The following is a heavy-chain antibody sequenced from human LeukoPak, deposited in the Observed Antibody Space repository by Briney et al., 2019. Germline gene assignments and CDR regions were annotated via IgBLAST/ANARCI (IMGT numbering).Heavy chain of an antibody. V-gene: IGHV4-61*02. J-gene: IGHJ4*02. CDR3: ARYEAVAGVFDY. CDR2: IYSSGST. CDR1: SGSINSGRYY. D-gene: IGHD6-19*01. Sequence: PSQTLSLTCTVSSGSINSGRYYWNWIRQPAGKGLEWIGRIYSSGSTNYNPSLKSRVTISVDTSKNQFSLKLSPVTAADTAVYYCARYEAVAGVFDYWGQGTLVTVSS.